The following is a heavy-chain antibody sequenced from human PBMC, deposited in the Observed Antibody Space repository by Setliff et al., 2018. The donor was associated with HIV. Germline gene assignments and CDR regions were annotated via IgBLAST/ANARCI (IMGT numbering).Heavy chain of an antibody. CDR1: GGSISSSSYY. V-gene: IGHV4-39*07. CDR2: IYYSGST. D-gene: IGHD1-20*01. CDR3: ASLYNWNPRGGVGGAFDI. Sequence: PSETLSLTCTVSGGSISSSSYYWGWLRQPPGKGLEWIGSIYYSGSTYYNPSLKSRVTILVDTSKKQLSLKMSSVTAADTAVYYCASLYNWNPRGGVGGAFDIWGQGTMVTVSS. J-gene: IGHJ3*02.